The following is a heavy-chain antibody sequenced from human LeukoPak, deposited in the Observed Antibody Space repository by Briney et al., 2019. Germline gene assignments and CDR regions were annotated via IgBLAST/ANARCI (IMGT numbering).Heavy chain of an antibody. CDR2: IRYDGSNK. CDR3: AFTSGGGKSDVFDI. CDR1: GFTFSNYG. D-gene: IGHD1-1*01. V-gene: IGHV3-30*02. J-gene: IGHJ3*02. Sequence: GESLRLSXAASGFTFSNYGMHWVRQASGKGLEWVAFIRYDGSNKYHADSVKGRFTISRDNSKNTLYLQMESLRAEDTAVYYCAFTSGGGKSDVFDIWGQGTMVTVSS.